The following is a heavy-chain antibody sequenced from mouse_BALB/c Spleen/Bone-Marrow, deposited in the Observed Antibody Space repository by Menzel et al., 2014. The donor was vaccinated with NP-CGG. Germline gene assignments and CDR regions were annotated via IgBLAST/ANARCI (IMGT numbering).Heavy chain of an antibody. CDR1: GYSITSGYS. Sequence: QSGPDLVKPSQSLSLTCTVTGYSITSGYSWHWIRQFPGNKLEWMGYIHYSGSTNYNPSLKSRISITRDTSKYQSSLQLNSGISEDTATYYCARRTTVVAHWDYWGKVTTLTASS. D-gene: IGHD1-1*01. V-gene: IGHV3-1*02. CDR3: ARRTTVVAHWDY. CDR2: IHYSGST. J-gene: IGHJ2*01.